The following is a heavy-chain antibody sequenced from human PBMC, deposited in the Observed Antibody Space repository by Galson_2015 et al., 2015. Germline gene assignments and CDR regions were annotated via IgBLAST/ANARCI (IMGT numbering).Heavy chain of an antibody. CDR3: AGVLRNVSPLDY. Sequence: SLRLSCAASGFSFSDYYMSWIRQTPGKGLGWISYIGKSGSHTNYADSVKGRFTISRDNAKNSLYLQMNSLRAEDTAVYYCAGVLRNVSPLDYWGQGTLVTVSS. CDR2: IGKSGSHT. D-gene: IGHD3-16*02. J-gene: IGHJ4*02. CDR1: GFSFSDYY. V-gene: IGHV3-11*06.